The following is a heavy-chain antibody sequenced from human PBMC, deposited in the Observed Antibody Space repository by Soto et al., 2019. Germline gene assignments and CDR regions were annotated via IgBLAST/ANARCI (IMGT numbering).Heavy chain of an antibody. CDR3: VKDWTGDTCPCMDV. Sequence: GGSLRLSCAASGFTFSSYGIHWVRQAPDKGLEWVAVISYDGSNKYYADSVKGRFTISRDNSKNTLYLQMNSLRAEDTAVYYCVKDWTGDTCPCMDVWGQGTTVTVSS. CDR1: GFTFSSYG. CDR2: ISYDGSNK. D-gene: IGHD2-8*02. J-gene: IGHJ6*01. V-gene: IGHV3-30*18.